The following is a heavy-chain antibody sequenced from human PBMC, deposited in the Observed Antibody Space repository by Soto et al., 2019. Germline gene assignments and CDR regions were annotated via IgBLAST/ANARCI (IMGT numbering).Heavy chain of an antibody. CDR1: GYTFTGYY. V-gene: IGHV1-2*02. J-gene: IGHJ4*02. D-gene: IGHD5-18*01. CDR2: INPNSGGT. CDR3: ARVSYAYLDFDY. Sequence: ASVKVSCKASGYTFTGYYMHWVRQAPGQGLEWMGWINPNSGGTNYAQKFQGRVTMTRXXXXXXAXMXLXRXRSDXTAVYYCARVSYAYLDFDYWGQGTLVTV.